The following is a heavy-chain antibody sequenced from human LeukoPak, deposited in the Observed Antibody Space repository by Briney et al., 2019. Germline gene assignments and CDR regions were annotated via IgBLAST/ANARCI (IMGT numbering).Heavy chain of an antibody. CDR2: ISYDGSNK. D-gene: IGHD1-26*01. Sequence: GGSLRLSCAASGFTFSSYGMHWVRQAPGKGLEWVAVISYDGSNKYYADSVKGRFTISRVNSKNTLYLQMNSLRAEDTAVYYCAKAEGGYWGQGTLVTVSS. CDR1: GFTFSSYG. V-gene: IGHV3-30*18. J-gene: IGHJ4*02. CDR3: AKAEGGY.